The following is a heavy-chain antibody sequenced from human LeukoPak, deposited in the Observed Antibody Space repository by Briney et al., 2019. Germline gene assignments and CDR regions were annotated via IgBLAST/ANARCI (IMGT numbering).Heavy chain of an antibody. V-gene: IGHV4-4*03. CDR1: GGSINITNY. CDR2: ISHSGTT. CDR3: TRENRPFCHFAY. D-gene: IGHD3-3*02. J-gene: IGHJ4*02. Sequence: PPGTLSLTCGVSGGSINITNYWSWVRQAPGKGLEWIGEISHSGTTNYNPSLRSRVTMFLDRANNQLSLSLTSVTAADSAVYYCTRENRPFCHFAYWGQGVLVTVSS.